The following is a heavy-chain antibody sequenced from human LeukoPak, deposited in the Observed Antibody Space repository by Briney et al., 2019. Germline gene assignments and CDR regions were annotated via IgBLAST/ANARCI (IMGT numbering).Heavy chain of an antibody. Sequence: SVKVSCKASGGTFSSYSISWVRQAPGQGLEWMGGIIPIFGTANYAQKFQGRVTITADESTSTAYMELSSLRSEDTAVYYCARDRDLYSGYDSSPYYFDYWRQGTLVTVSS. J-gene: IGHJ4*02. CDR3: ARDRDLYSGYDSSPYYFDY. CDR2: IIPIFGTA. V-gene: IGHV1-69*01. CDR1: GGTFSSYS. D-gene: IGHD5-12*01.